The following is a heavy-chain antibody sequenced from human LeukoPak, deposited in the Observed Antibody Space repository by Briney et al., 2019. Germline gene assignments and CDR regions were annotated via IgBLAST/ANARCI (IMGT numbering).Heavy chain of an antibody. V-gene: IGHV3-30-3*01. CDR2: ISYDGSNK. Sequence: GGSLRLSCAASGFTFSSYGMHWVRQAPGKGLEWVAVISYDGSNKYYVDSVKGRFTISRDNGRNSLYLQMNSLRAEDTAVYYCARRRIAAGDYWGQGTLVTVSS. CDR1: GFTFSSYG. D-gene: IGHD6-13*01. J-gene: IGHJ4*02. CDR3: ARRRIAAGDY.